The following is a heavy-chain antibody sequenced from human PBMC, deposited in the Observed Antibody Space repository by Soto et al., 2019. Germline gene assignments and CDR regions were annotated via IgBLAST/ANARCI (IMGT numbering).Heavy chain of an antibody. Sequence: QLQLQESGPGLVKPSDTLSLTCAVSGYSISSSNWWGWIRQPPGKGLEWIGYIYYSGTTYYNPSLKRRVTMSVDTSKDQFSLKLTSVTAVDTAVYYCARREIQGPIDYWGQGTLGTVSS. CDR1: GYSISSSNW. J-gene: IGHJ4*02. D-gene: IGHD1-26*01. CDR2: IYYSGTT. V-gene: IGHV4-28*01. CDR3: ARREIQGPIDY.